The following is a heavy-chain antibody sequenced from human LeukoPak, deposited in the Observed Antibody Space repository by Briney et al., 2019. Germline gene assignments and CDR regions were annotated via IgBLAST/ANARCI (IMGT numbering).Heavy chain of an antibody. CDR2: INAGNGNT. Sequence: ASVKVSCKASGYTFTSYAMHWVRQAPGQRLEWMGWINAGNGNTKYSQKFQGRVTITRDTSASTAYMELSSLRSEDTAVYYCARDRGYSSSWWPVFGYWGQGTLVTVSS. CDR3: ARDRGYSSSWWPVFGY. V-gene: IGHV1-3*01. D-gene: IGHD6-13*01. CDR1: GYTFTSYA. J-gene: IGHJ4*02.